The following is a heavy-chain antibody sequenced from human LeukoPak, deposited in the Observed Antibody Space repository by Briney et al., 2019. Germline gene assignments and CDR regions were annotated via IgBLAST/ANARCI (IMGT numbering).Heavy chain of an antibody. CDR2: IYYSGST. D-gene: IGHD3-9*01. V-gene: IGHV4-59*01. J-gene: IGHJ5*02. CDR1: GGSISSYY. Sequence: SETLSLTCTASGGSISSYYWSWIRQPPGKGLEWIGYIYYSGSTNYNPSLKSRVTISVDTSKNQFSLKLSSVTAADTAVYYCARGGTPHRDLSYYDILTGYYDIGFDPWGQGTLVTVSS. CDR3: ARGGTPHRDLSYYDILTGYYDIGFDP.